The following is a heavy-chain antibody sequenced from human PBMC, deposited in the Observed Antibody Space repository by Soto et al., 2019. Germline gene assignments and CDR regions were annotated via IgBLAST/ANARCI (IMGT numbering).Heavy chain of an antibody. CDR1: GFTFSSYE. CDR3: AGSSAIAVVGSFARYFDL. V-gene: IGHV3-48*03. CDR2: ISSSGSTI. Sequence: EVQLLESGGGLVQPGGSLRLSCAASGFTFSSYEMNWVRQAPGKGLEWVSYISSSGSTIYYADSVKGRFTISRDNAKNSMYLHMHRLRDDATAVYYWAGSSAIAVVGSFARYFDLWGRGTLVTVSS. J-gene: IGHJ2*01. D-gene: IGHD6-19*01.